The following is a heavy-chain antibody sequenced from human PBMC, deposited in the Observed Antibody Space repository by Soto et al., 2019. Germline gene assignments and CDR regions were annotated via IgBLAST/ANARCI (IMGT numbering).Heavy chain of an antibody. CDR3: ARQRLYYYYGMDV. D-gene: IGHD6-19*01. CDR2: VYYSGTP. CDR1: GGSTRHSSYF. Sequence: PSETLSLTCAVSGGSTRHSSYFWGWIRQPPGKGLEWIASVYYSGTPYYNPSLKSRVTISIATSKTQVSLKLSSVTAADTAVYYCARQRLYYYYGMDVWGQGTTVTVSS. V-gene: IGHV4-39*01. J-gene: IGHJ6*02.